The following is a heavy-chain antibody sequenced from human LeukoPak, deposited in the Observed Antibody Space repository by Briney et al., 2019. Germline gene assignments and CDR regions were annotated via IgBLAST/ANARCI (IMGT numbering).Heavy chain of an antibody. CDR1: GFTFGTSA. Sequence: QPGGSLRLSCAASGFTFGTSAMSWVRQAPGKGPEWVSTFGRSGSDTYYSDSVKGRFTIIRDNSKNTLYLQMNSLRDEDTAVYYCAKGSLGSWYYFDYWGQGTLVTVSS. CDR2: FGRSGSDT. V-gene: IGHV3-23*01. J-gene: IGHJ4*02. CDR3: AKGSLGSWYYFDY. D-gene: IGHD6-13*01.